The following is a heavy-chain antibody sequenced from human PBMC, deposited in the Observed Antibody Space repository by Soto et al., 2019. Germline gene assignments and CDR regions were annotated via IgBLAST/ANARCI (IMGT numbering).Heavy chain of an antibody. CDR2: IYPSGMP. Sequence: SETLSLTCTVSGGSISNAAYSWSWIRQPPGKGLEWIGYIYPSGMPFYNPSLRSRVTISIDRSNDQFSLNLKSVTAADTAVYYCARERGGYGLFDSWGQGTLVTVSS. D-gene: IGHD5-18*01. CDR1: GGSISNAAYS. CDR3: ARERGGYGLFDS. V-gene: IGHV4-30-2*01. J-gene: IGHJ4*02.